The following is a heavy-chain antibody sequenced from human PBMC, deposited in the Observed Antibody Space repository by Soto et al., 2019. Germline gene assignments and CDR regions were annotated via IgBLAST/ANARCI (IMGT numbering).Heavy chain of an antibody. Sequence: EAQLLESGGGLVQPGGSLRLSCAASGFTFSSYAMTWVRQAPGKGLEGVSVISGSGGSTYFADSVKGRYTIPRDNSKTTLYRQRGSLRAEDMALYYCATEYACRGYYPDYWGQGTLVTVSS. V-gene: IGHV3-23*01. CDR3: ATEYACRGYYPDY. CDR2: ISGSGGST. J-gene: IGHJ4*02. CDR1: GFTFSSYA. D-gene: IGHD3-22*01.